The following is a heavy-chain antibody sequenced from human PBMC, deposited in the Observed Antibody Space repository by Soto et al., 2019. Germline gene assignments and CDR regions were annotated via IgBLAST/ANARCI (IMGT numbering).Heavy chain of an antibody. CDR2: ISSSSSTI. J-gene: IGHJ6*02. CDR3: AGDSEVVGTEWRHYGMDV. CDR1: GFTFSSYS. Sequence: EVQLVESGGGLVQPGGSLRLSCAASGFTFSSYSMNWVRQAPGKGLEWVSYISSSSSTIYYADPVKGRFTISRDNAKNSLYLQMNRLRDEDTAVYYCAGDSEVVGTEWRHYGMDVWGQGTTVTVSS. V-gene: IGHV3-48*02. D-gene: IGHD2-21*02.